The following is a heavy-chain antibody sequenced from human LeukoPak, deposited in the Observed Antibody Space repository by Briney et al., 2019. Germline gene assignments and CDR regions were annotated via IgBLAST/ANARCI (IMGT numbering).Heavy chain of an antibody. V-gene: IGHV3-48*04. CDR2: ISSSARTI. Sequence: GGSLRLSCAASEFTFSTYSMNWVRQAPGQELEWVSYISSSARTIYYADSVKGRFTISRDNAKNSLYLQMNSLRAEDTAVYYCARVVTAIPGLYYYYYMDVWGKGTTVTISS. D-gene: IGHD2-21*02. J-gene: IGHJ6*03. CDR1: EFTFSTYS. CDR3: ARVVTAIPGLYYYYYMDV.